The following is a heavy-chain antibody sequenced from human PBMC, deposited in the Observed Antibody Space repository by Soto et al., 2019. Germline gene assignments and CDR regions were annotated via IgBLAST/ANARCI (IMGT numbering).Heavy chain of an antibody. CDR1: GGTFSSYA. CDR3: AREVGFGGYYGMDV. Sequence: ASVKVSWKASGGTFSSYAISWVRQAPGQGLEWMGGIIPIFGTANYAQKFQGRVTITADESTSTAYMELSSLRSEDTAVYYCAREVGFGGYYGMDVWGQGTTVTVSS. D-gene: IGHD3-16*01. J-gene: IGHJ6*02. V-gene: IGHV1-69*13. CDR2: IIPIFGTA.